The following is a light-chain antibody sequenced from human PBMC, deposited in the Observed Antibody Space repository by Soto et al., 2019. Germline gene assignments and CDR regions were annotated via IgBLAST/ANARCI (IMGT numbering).Light chain of an antibody. J-gene: IGLJ1*01. CDR3: RSYTSGRDVYV. Sequence: ALAQPASVSGSPGQSITISCTGTSSDVGSYHYVSWFQQHPGKAPKLIIFEVSDRPSGVSTRFSGSKSGDTASLTISGLQADDEADHYCRSYTSGRDVYVFGGGTKVTVL. CDR1: SSDVGSYHY. CDR2: EVS. V-gene: IGLV2-14*01.